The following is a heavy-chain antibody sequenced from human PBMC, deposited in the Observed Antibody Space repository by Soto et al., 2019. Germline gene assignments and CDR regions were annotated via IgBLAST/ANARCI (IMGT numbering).Heavy chain of an antibody. CDR2: IYHSGST. CDR3: AKVYMRFMEWLPNWFDA. D-gene: IGHD3-3*01. J-gene: IGHJ5*02. CDR1: GGSISSGGYS. V-gene: IGHV4-30-2*01. Sequence: PSETLSLTCAVSGGSISSGGYSWSWIRQPPGKGLEWIGYIYHSGSTYYNPSLKSRVTISVDRSKNQFSLKLSSVTAADTAIYYCAKVYMRFMEWLPNWFDAWGQGTLVTVSS.